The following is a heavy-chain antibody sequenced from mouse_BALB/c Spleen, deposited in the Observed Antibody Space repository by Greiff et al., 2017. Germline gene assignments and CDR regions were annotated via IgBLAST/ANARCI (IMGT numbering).Heavy chain of an antibody. CDR1: GDSITSGY. CDR3: ARGEKSTMITTWFAY. J-gene: IGHJ3*01. Sequence: EVMLVESGPSLVKPSQTLSLTCSVTGDSITSGYWNWIRKFPGNKLEYMGYISYSGSTYYNPSLKSRISITRDTSKNQYYLQLNSVTTEDTATYYCARGEKSTMITTWFAYWGQGTLVTVSA. V-gene: IGHV3-8*02. CDR2: ISYSGST. D-gene: IGHD2-4*01.